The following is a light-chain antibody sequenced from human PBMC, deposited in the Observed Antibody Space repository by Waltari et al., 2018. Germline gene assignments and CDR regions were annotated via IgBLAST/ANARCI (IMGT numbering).Light chain of an antibody. V-gene: IGKV4-1*01. Sequence: DIVMTQFPDSLAVSLGERASINCKSSQSILYSSNNKNYLAWYQQKPGQSPKLLISCASTRESGVPDRFSGSGSGTDFTLTISSLQAEDVAVYYCQQYYGTPPTFGRGTKVEIK. CDR2: CAS. CDR3: QQYYGTPPT. J-gene: IGKJ1*01. CDR1: QSILYSSNNKNY.